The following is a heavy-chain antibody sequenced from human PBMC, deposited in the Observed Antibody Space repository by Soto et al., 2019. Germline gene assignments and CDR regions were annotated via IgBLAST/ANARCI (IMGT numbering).Heavy chain of an antibody. D-gene: IGHD6-13*01. J-gene: IGHJ5*01. CDR2: ISGSGGST. V-gene: IGHV3-23*01. CDR1: GFTFSSYA. Sequence: EVQLLESGGGLVQPGGSLRLSCAASGFTFSSYAMSWVRQAPGKGLEWVSAISGSGGSTYYADSVKGRFTISRDNSKKTMYLERNSLRVEGKAVYYAAKLIAAGGGDHDSSAAVGMCNWFDSGGRGSLV. CDR3: AKLIAAGGGDHDSSAAVGMCNWFDS.